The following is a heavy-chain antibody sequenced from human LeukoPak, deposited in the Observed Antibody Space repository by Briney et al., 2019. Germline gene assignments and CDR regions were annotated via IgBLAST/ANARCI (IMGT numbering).Heavy chain of an antibody. V-gene: IGHV3-11*01. CDR1: GFSFCDYY. D-gene: IGHD3-10*01. Sequence: SGGSLRLSCAASGFSFCDYYMNWIRQAPGKGLEWGAHISPGGSTIDYADSVKGRFTISRDNAKKSLYLQMNSLRIEDTAVYYCARDHHFYGSGRPFDPWGQGTLVTVSS. CDR2: ISPGGSTI. CDR3: ARDHHFYGSGRPFDP. J-gene: IGHJ5*02.